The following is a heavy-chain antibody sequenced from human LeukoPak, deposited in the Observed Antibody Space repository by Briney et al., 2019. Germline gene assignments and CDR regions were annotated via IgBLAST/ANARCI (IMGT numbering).Heavy chain of an antibody. V-gene: IGHV3-53*01. CDR2: IYSGGNT. D-gene: IGHD3-22*01. Sequence: GGSLSLSCAASGFSVSNYYMSWVRQAPGKGLEWVSVIYSGGNTYYTDSVKGRFTISRDNSKNTLFLQMNSLRAEDTAVYYCAKGLRTSYYDTSGYYLCDYWGQGTLVTVSS. CDR3: AKGLRTSYYDTSGYYLCDY. J-gene: IGHJ4*02. CDR1: GFSVSNYY.